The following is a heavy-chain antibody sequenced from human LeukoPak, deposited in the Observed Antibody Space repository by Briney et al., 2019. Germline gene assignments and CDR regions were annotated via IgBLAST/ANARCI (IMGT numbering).Heavy chain of an antibody. D-gene: IGHD3-22*01. CDR1: GYTFTGYY. CDR3: ARVNYDSSGYHQLDY. Sequence: GASVKVSCKASGYTFTGYYMHWVRQAPGQGLEWMGIINPSGGSTSYAQKFQGRVTMTRDMSTSTVYMELSSLRSEDTAVYYCARVNYDSSGYHQLDYWGQGTLVTVSS. J-gene: IGHJ4*02. V-gene: IGHV1-46*01. CDR2: INPSGGST.